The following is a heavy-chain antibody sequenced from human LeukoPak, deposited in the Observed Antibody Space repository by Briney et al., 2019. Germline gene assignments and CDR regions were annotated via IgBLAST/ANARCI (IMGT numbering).Heavy chain of an antibody. CDR2: IYYSGST. CDR3: ARGASDFWSGYSGLDY. V-gene: IGHV4-59*01. Sequence: PSETLSLTCTVSGSSISSYYWSWIRQPPGKGLEWIGYIYYSGSTNYNPSLKSRVTISVDTSKNQFSLKLSSVTAADTAVYYCARGASDFWSGYSGLDYWGQGTLVTVSS. CDR1: GSSISSYY. J-gene: IGHJ4*02. D-gene: IGHD3-3*01.